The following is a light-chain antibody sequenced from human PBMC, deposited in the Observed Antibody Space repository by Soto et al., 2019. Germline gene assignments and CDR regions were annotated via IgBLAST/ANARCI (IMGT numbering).Light chain of an antibody. CDR3: CSSTRSDTFV. CDR1: SSDVGAYNY. V-gene: IGLV2-14*03. Sequence: QSALTQPASVSGSPGQSITISCAGTSSDVGAYNYVSWYQQHPGKAPKVMIYDVNNRPSGVSYRFSGSKSGNTASLTISGLQAEDEADYYCCSSTRSDTFVFGGGTKVTVL. J-gene: IGLJ2*01. CDR2: DVN.